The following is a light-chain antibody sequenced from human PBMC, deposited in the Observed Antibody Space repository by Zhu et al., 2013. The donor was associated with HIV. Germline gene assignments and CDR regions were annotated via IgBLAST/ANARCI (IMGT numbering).Light chain of an antibody. CDR2: DAS. CDR1: QSVRGY. J-gene: IGKJ3*01. V-gene: IGKV3-11*01. CDR3: QQSYSTPLT. Sequence: EIVLTQSPATLSLSPGERATLSCRASQSVRGYVAWFQQKPGQAPRLLIYDASNTAAGIPARFRGSGSGTDFTLTISSLEPEDFATYYCQQSYSTPLTFGPGTKVDFK.